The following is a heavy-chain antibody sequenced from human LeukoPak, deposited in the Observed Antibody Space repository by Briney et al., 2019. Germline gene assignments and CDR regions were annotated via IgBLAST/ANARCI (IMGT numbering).Heavy chain of an antibody. V-gene: IGHV3-9*01. D-gene: IGHD3-10*01. CDR3: AKDRVYYYGSGSHGFDY. Sequence: PGGSLRLSCAASGFTFDDYALHWVRQALGKGLEWVSGISWNSGSIGYADSVKGRFTIPRDNAKNSLYLQMNSLRAEDTALYYCAKDRVYYYGSGSHGFDYWGQGTLVTVSS. CDR1: GFTFDDYA. CDR2: ISWNSGSI. J-gene: IGHJ4*02.